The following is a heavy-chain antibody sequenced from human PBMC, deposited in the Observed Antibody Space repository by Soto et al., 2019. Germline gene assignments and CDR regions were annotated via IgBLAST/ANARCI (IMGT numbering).Heavy chain of an antibody. Sequence: QVQLQESGPGLVKHSETLSLTCAVSGDSISSYYCMWIRQPPGKGLESIGYLYYGRSANYNPSLKSRVTLSVDTYTNQCSLTLSSMTAADRAVYYCALRSMAVVPEYWGQGTLVTVSS. V-gene: IGHV4-59*01. J-gene: IGHJ4*02. CDR2: LYYGRSA. CDR1: GDSISSYY. D-gene: IGHD3-22*01. CDR3: ALRSMAVVPEY.